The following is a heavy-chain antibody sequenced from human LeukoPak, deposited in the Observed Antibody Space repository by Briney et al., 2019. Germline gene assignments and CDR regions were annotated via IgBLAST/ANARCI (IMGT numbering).Heavy chain of an antibody. V-gene: IGHV3-74*01. CDR1: GFAFDEHG. Sequence: GGSLRLSCTASGFAFDEHGMSWVRQVPGKGLEWVSRINEGGSVISYADSVKGRFTISRENAKNTVYLQMDSLRAEDTAVYYCVRDLILTWTPGDDFDHWGQGTLVTVSS. D-gene: IGHD3-16*01. CDR3: VRDLILTWTPGDDFDH. CDR2: INEGGSVI. J-gene: IGHJ4*02.